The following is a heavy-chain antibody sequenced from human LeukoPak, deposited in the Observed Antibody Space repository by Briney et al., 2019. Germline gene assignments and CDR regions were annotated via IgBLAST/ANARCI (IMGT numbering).Heavy chain of an antibody. CDR2: IYYSGST. V-gene: IGHV4-31*03. J-gene: IGHJ4*02. CDR3: ARLGYCSSTSCYADVPYYFDY. Sequence: PSQTLSLTCTVSGGSISSGGYYWSWIRQHPGKGLEWIGYIYYSGSTYYNPSLRSRVTISVDTSKNQFSLKLSSVTAADTAVYYCARLGYCSSTSCYADVPYYFDYWGQGTLVTVSS. CDR1: GGSISSGGYY. D-gene: IGHD2-2*01.